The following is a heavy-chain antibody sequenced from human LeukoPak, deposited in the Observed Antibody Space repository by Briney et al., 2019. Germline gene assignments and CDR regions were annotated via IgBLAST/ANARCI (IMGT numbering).Heavy chain of an antibody. CDR1: GFTFSSYA. J-gene: IGHJ4*02. V-gene: IGHV3-23*01. D-gene: IGHD3-22*01. CDR3: AKGSYYDSSGSFYFDY. Sequence: GGSLRLSCAASGFTFSSYAMGWVRQAPGKGLELVSDISGSGDNTYYADSVKGRFTISRDNSKNTLYVQVNSLGTEDTAAYYCAKGSYYDSSGSFYFDYWGQGTLVTVSS. CDR2: ISGSGDNT.